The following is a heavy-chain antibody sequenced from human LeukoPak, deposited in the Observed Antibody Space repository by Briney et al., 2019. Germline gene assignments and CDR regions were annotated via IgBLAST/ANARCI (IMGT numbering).Heavy chain of an antibody. CDR3: AKGPRITIFGGSGENWFDP. CDR2: IRYDGSNK. V-gene: IGHV3-30*02. Sequence: PGGSLRLSCAASGSTFSSYGMHWVRQAPGKGLEWVAFIRYDGSNKYYDDSVKGRFTISRDNSKNTLYLQMNNLRAEDTAVYYCAKGPRITIFGGSGENWFDPWGQGTLVTVSS. J-gene: IGHJ5*02. CDR1: GSTFSSYG. D-gene: IGHD3-3*01.